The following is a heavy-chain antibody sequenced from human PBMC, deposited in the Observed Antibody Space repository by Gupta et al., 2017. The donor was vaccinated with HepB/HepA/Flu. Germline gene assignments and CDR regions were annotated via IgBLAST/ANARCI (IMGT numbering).Heavy chain of an antibody. J-gene: IGHJ6*03. CDR3: ASPSGSYSPEHPRNMDV. D-gene: IGHD1-26*01. CDR1: GGSISSSSYY. V-gene: IGHV4-39*01. CDR2: IYYSGST. Sequence: QLQLQESGPGLVKPSETLSLTCTVSGGSISSSSYYWGWIRQPPGKGLEWIGSIYYSGSTYYNPSLKRRVTISVDTSKNQFSLKLSSVTAADTAVYYCASPSGSYSPEHPRNMDVGGKGTTVTVSS.